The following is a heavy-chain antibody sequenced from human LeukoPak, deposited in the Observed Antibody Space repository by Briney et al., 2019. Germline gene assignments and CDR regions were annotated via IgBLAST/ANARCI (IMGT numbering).Heavy chain of an antibody. Sequence: SETLSLTCTVSGASISSNSYYWAWIRQPPGRGLEWIGSIYYSGSTYYNPSLKSRVTISVDTSKNQFSLKLSSVTAADTAVYYCARLWDWVGPVDYWGQGTLVTVSS. CDR1: GASISSNSYY. V-gene: IGHV4-39*01. J-gene: IGHJ4*02. CDR3: ARLWDWVGPVDY. CDR2: IYYSGST. D-gene: IGHD3-16*01.